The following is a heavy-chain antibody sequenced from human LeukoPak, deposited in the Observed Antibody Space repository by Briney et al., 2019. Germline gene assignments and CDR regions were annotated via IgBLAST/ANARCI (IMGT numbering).Heavy chain of an antibody. CDR1: GYTFTSYG. V-gene: IGHV1-18*01. CDR3: ARDLGPSSGYYDYYYGMDV. D-gene: IGHD3-22*01. J-gene: IGHJ6*02. CDR2: ISAYNGNT. Sequence: ASVTVSCKASGYTFTSYGISWVRQAPGQGLEWMGWISAYNGNTNYAQKLQGRVTMTTDTSTGTAYMELRSLRSDDTAVYYCARDLGPSSGYYDYYYGMDVWGQGTTVTVSS.